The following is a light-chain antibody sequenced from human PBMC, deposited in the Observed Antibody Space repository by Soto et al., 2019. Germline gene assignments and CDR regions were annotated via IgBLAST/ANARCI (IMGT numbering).Light chain of an antibody. CDR1: QGISNF. V-gene: IGKV1-9*01. Sequence: DIQLTQSPSSLSASVGDIGTLTCRASQGISNFLAWYQPKPGKAPKLLIYAASTLQSGVPSRFSGSGSGKDVTLTIRSLQPEECATDFGQKVESYPSTVGGGNKVDIK. CDR3: QKVESYPST. CDR2: AAS. J-gene: IGKJ4*01.